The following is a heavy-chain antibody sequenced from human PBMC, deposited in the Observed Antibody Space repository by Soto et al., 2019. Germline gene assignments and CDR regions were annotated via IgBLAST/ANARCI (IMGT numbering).Heavy chain of an antibody. CDR3: ARDLEGVEMATISFDY. J-gene: IGHJ4*02. Sequence: NPGGSLSLSCAASGFTFSDYYMSWIRQAPGKGLEWVSYISSSGSTIYYADSVKGRFTISRDNAKNSLYLQMNSLRAEDTAVYYCARDLEGVEMATISFDYWGQGTLVTVSS. CDR1: GFTFSDYY. CDR2: ISSSGSTI. D-gene: IGHD5-12*01. V-gene: IGHV3-11*01.